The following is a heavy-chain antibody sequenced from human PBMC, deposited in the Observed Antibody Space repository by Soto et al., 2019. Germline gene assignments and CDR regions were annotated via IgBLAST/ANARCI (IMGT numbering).Heavy chain of an antibody. Sequence: PSETLSLTCTVSGGSISSYYWSWIRQPPGKGLEWIGYIYYSGSTNYNPSLKSRVTISVDTSKNQFSLKLSSVTAADTAVYYCARVLIQGHNKYCSSTSCSNWFDPWGQGTLVTVSS. CDR2: IYYSGST. D-gene: IGHD2-2*01. V-gene: IGHV4-59*01. J-gene: IGHJ5*02. CDR3: ARVLIQGHNKYCSSTSCSNWFDP. CDR1: GGSISSYY.